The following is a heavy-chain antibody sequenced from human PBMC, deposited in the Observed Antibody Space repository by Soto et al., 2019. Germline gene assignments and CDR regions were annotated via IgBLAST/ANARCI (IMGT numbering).Heavy chain of an antibody. D-gene: IGHD3-10*01. J-gene: IGHJ5*02. CDR2: IYNTGAT. CDR3: ARVPFGVGEWFDP. V-gene: IGHV4-31*03. CDR1: GGSISSDGYY. Sequence: QVQLQESGPGLVKPSQTLSLTCTVSGGSISSDGYYWSWIRQFPGKGLEWIGYIYNTGATYYNPSLKSRLTISFVTSKNQFSLKLTSVTAADTAVYYCARVPFGVGEWFDPWGQGTLVTVSS.